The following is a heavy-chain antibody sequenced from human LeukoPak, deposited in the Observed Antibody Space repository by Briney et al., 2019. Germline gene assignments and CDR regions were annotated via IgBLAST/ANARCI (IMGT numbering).Heavy chain of an antibody. CDR2: IIPILGIA. CDR1: GGTFSSYT. CDR3: AREFKGYYDFWSGLDAFDI. Sequence: SVRVSCKASGGTFSSYTISWVRQAPGQGLEWMGRIIPILGIANYAQKFQGRVTITADKSTSTAYMELSSLRSEDTAVYYCAREFKGYYDFWSGLDAFDIWGQGTMVTVSS. V-gene: IGHV1-69*04. D-gene: IGHD3-3*01. J-gene: IGHJ3*02.